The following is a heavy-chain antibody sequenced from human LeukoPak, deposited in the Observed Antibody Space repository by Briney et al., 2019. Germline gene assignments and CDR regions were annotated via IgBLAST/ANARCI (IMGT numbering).Heavy chain of an antibody. CDR2: INSDGSST. D-gene: IGHD3-10*01. CDR3: ARGFGSGSSLPFDH. V-gene: IGHV3-74*01. CDR1: GFTFSSYW. Sequence: QPGGSLRLSCAASGFTFSSYWMHWVRQAPGKGLVWVSRINSDGSSTSYADSVKGRFTISRDNAKNTLSLQMSSLRAEDTAVYYCARGFGSGSSLPFDHWGQGTLVTVSS. J-gene: IGHJ4*02.